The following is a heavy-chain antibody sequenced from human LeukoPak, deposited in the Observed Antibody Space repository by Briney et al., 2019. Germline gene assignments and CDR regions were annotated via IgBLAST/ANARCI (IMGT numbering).Heavy chain of an antibody. J-gene: IGHJ4*02. D-gene: IGHD4-23*01. CDR1: GFTFSNYW. CDR3: VRDLILVDTPGDDFDY. Sequence: PGGSLRLSCAASGFTFSNYWMHWVRHVPGKGLVWVSRINVDGSVKIYADSVKGRFTISRDNAKNTVSLQMTSLRAEDTAVYYCVRDLILVDTPGDDFDYWGQGALVTVSS. CDR2: INVDGSVK. V-gene: IGHV3-74*01.